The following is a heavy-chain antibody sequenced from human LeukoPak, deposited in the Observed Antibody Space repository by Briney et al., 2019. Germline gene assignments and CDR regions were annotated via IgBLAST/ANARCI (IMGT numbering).Heavy chain of an antibody. D-gene: IGHD3-9*01. CDR2: MNPNSGNT. J-gene: IGHJ6*02. V-gene: IGHV1-8*01. CDR1: GYTFTSYD. CDR3: ARILRYFDWLLGDYYGMDV. Sequence: ASVKVSCKASGYTFTSYDINWVRQATGQGLEWMGWMNPNSGNTGYAQKFQGRVTMTRNTSISTAYMELSSLRSEDTAVYYCARILRYFDWLLGDYYGMDVWGQGTTVIVSS.